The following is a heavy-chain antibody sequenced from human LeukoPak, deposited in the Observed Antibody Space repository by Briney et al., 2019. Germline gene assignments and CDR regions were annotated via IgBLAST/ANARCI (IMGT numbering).Heavy chain of an antibody. CDR3: ARDIDARRYNWTPFGYYYYMDV. J-gene: IGHJ6*03. CDR1: GGTFSSYA. CDR2: IIPIFGTA. V-gene: IGHV1-69*13. Sequence: GASVKVSCKASGGTFSSYAISWVRQAPGQGLEWMGGIIPIFGTANYAQKFQGRVTITADESTSTAYMELSGLRSEDTAVYYCARDIDARRYNWTPFGYYYYMDVWGKGTTVTVSS. D-gene: IGHD1-20*01.